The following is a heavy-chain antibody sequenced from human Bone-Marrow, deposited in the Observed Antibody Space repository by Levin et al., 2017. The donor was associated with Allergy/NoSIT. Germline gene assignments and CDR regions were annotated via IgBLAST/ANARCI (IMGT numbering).Heavy chain of an antibody. V-gene: IGHV5-51*01. CDR2: VYPTDSSA. Sequence: PGESLKISCKGSGYTFTNHWIGWVRQVPGKGLEWMGVVYPTDSSATYGPSFQGQVTMSVDKSTSTAFLQWSSLQASDTAIYYCARGNYDFWSGNYHSFDYWGQGTLLSVSS. CDR1: GYTFTNHW. J-gene: IGHJ4*02. CDR3: ARGNYDFWSGNYHSFDY. D-gene: IGHD3-3*01.